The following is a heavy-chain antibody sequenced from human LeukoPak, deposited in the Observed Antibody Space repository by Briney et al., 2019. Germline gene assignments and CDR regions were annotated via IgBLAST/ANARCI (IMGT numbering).Heavy chain of an antibody. V-gene: IGHV3-23*01. CDR1: GFTFDNYR. CDR2: VNADGGNT. D-gene: IGHD1-26*01. Sequence: GGSLTLSCAASGFTFDNYRMSWVHQAPANGLEWVSTVNADGGNTYYADSVKGRFTISRDNSKSTLILQMNSLRVEDTALYYCTKRVKYGGTWDHFADWGQGTLVTVSS. J-gene: IGHJ4*02. CDR3: TKRVKYGGTWDHFAD.